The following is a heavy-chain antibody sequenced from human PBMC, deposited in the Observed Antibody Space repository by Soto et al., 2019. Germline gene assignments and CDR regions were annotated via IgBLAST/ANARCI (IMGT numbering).Heavy chain of an antibody. CDR1: GYSFTNSG. D-gene: IGHD1-20*01. CDR2: ISPYNGNT. V-gene: IGHV1-18*01. CDR3: ARDQAEFVTDNYHYYGIDV. J-gene: IGHJ6*02. Sequence: ASVKVSCKTSGYSFTNSGITWVRQAPGKGLEWMGWISPYNGNTNYAEKIQGRGTMTTDTPTRTAYMELSSLTSDDTAVYYCARDQAEFVTDNYHYYGIDVWGQGTTVTVSS.